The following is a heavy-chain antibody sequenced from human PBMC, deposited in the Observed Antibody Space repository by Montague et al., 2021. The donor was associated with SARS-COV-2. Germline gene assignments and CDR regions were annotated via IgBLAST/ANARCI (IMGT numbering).Heavy chain of an antibody. D-gene: IGHD6-13*01. CDR3: VRVGMSSWYYYFDY. V-gene: IGHV4-59*02. CDR2: IFNSGST. CDR1: GSSVRSYY. Sequence: SETLSLTCTVSGSSVRSYYWSWIRQPPGKGLEWIGYIFNSGSTNYNPSXXSRVTISVDTSKNQLSLRLRSVTAADTAVYYCVRVGMSSWYYYFDYWGQGTLVTVSA. J-gene: IGHJ4*02.